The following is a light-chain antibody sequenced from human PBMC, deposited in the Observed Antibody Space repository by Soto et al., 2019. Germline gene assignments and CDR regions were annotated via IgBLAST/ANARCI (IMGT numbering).Light chain of an antibody. Sequence: DIQMTQSPSSVSASVGDRVTNTCRASQGISNWLAWYQQKPGKAPKLLIYAASSLQSGVPSKFSGSGSGTDFTLTISSLQPEDFATYYCQQANSFPITFGQGTRLEIK. CDR2: AAS. CDR1: QGISNW. CDR3: QQANSFPIT. J-gene: IGKJ5*01. V-gene: IGKV1-12*01.